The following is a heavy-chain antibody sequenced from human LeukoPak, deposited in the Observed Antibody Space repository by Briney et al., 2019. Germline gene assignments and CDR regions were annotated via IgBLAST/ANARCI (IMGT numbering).Heavy chain of an antibody. CDR2: ISAYNGNT. Sequence: ASVKVSCKASGYTFTGYGISWVRQAPGQGLEWMGWISAYNGNTNYAQKLQGRVTMTTDTSTSTAYMELRSLRSGDTAVYYCARDVFGSSWYLWFDPWGQGTLVTVSS. CDR1: GYTFTGYG. V-gene: IGHV1-18*01. CDR3: ARDVFGSSWYLWFDP. D-gene: IGHD6-13*01. J-gene: IGHJ5*02.